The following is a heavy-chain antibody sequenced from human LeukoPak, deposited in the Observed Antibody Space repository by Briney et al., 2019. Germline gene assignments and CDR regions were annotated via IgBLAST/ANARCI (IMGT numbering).Heavy chain of an antibody. CDR2: TYYRSKWYN. Sequence: SQTLSLTCAIFGDSVSSNSAAWNWIRQSPSRGLEWLGRTYYRSKWYNDYAVSVKSRITINPDTSKNQFSLQLNSVTPEDTAVYYCARVIAAAADTYYYGMDVWGQGTTVTVSS. V-gene: IGHV6-1*01. J-gene: IGHJ6*02. CDR1: GDSVSSNSAA. CDR3: ARVIAAAADTYYYGMDV. D-gene: IGHD6-13*01.